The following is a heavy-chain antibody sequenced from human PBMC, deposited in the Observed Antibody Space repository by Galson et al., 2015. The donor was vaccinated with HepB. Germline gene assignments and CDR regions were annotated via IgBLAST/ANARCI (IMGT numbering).Heavy chain of an antibody. CDR1: GFPFSSYA. CDR3: AKENGDPDWFDP. J-gene: IGHJ5*02. V-gene: IGHV3-23*01. D-gene: IGHD4-17*01. Sequence: LSCAASGFPFSSYAMSWVRQAPGKGLEWVSAISGSDGSTYYADSVKGRFTISRDNSKNTLYLQMNSLRAEDTAVYYCAKENGDPDWFDPWGQGTLVTVSS. CDR2: ISGSDGST.